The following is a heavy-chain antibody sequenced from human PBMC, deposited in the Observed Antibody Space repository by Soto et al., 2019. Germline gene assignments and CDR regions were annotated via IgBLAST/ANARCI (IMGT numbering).Heavy chain of an antibody. V-gene: IGHV4-30-2*01. Sequence: LTLTCAVSGGSISSGGYSWSWIRQPPGKGLEWIGYIYHSGSTYYNPSLKSRVTISVDRSKNQFSLKLSSVTAADTAVYYCASKYYYGSGSYMDYWGQGTLVTVSS. D-gene: IGHD3-10*01. CDR2: IYHSGST. CDR1: GGSISSGGYS. J-gene: IGHJ4*02. CDR3: ASKYYYGSGSYMDY.